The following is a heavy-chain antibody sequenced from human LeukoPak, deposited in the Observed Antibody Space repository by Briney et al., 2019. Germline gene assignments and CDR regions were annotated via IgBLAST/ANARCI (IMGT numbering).Heavy chain of an antibody. CDR3: AKEVVPYYYYYGLDV. J-gene: IGHJ6*02. V-gene: IGHV3-9*01. D-gene: IGHD2-15*01. CDR1: GFTFDGYA. CDR2: IRWNSGGM. Sequence: GGSLRLSCAASGFTFDGYAMHWVRQGPGKGLEWVSSIRWNSGGMDYADSVKGRFTISRDNAKNSLYLQMNSLRPEDTALYYCAKEVVPYYYYYGLDVWGQGTTVTVSS.